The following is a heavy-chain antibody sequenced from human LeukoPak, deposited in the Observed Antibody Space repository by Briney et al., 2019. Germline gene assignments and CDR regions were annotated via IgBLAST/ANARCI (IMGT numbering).Heavy chain of an antibody. V-gene: IGHV1-2*02. CDR1: GYTFTGYY. J-gene: IGHJ4*02. CDR2: INANSGGT. D-gene: IGHD3-16*02. Sequence: GASVKVSCKASGYTFTGYYIHWVRQAPGQGLEWMGWINANSGGTKYAQQLQGRVAMTRDTSISTAYMDLSRLRSDDTAVYYCARLREGLYHFDYWGQGTLVSVSS. CDR3: ARLREGLYHFDY.